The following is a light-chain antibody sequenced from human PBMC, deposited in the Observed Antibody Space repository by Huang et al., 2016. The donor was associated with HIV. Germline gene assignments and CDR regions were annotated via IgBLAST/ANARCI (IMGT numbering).Light chain of an antibody. V-gene: IGKV1-NL1*01. Sequence: DIQMTQSPSSLSASVGDKVNINCRASQDIANSLAWYQQRPGKAPKLLLYSTSKLASGVPSRFSGSGSGTHYTLTISDLQSEDPATYYCQHYYRAPFTFGQGTRLEIK. J-gene: IGKJ2*01. CDR1: QDIANS. CDR2: STS. CDR3: QHYYRAPFT.